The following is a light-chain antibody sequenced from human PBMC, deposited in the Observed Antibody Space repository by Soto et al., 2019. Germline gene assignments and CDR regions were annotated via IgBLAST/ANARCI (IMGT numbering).Light chain of an antibody. CDR3: QQSYKMPS. CDR1: RNVSIY. V-gene: IGKV1-39*01. J-gene: IGKJ5*01. CDR2: ATS. Sequence: PLTQSPSSLSSSLGDRLALTCRASRNVSIYLNWYQNKPGKGPTLLIHATSNLQIGVPSRFSGSGSGTEFTLTISSLEPEDFGTYYCQQSYKMPSFGQGTRLEI.